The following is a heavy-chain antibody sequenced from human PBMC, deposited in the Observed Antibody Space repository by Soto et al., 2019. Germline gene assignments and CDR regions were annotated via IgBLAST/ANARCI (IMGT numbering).Heavy chain of an antibody. J-gene: IGHJ5*02. CDR3: ARASPVVAATRRNWFDP. Sequence: SETLSLTCAVYGGSFSGYYWSWIRQPPGKGLEWIGEINHGGSTNYNPSLKSRVTISVDTSKNQFSLKLSSVTAADTAVYYCARASPVVAATRRNWFDPWGQGTLVTVSS. CDR1: GGSFSGYY. D-gene: IGHD2-15*01. CDR2: INHGGST. V-gene: IGHV4-34*01.